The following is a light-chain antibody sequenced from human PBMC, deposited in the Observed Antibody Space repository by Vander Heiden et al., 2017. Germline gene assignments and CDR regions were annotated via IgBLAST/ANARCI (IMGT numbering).Light chain of an antibody. CDR1: SSNIGAGYD. Sequence: QSVLTQPPSVPGAPGQRVTISCTGRSSNIGAGYDVHWYQQLPGTAPKLLIYGNSNRPSGVPDRFSGSKSGTSASLAITGLQAEDEADYYCQSYDSSLSGWVFGGGTKLTVL. V-gene: IGLV1-40*01. J-gene: IGLJ3*02. CDR2: GNS. CDR3: QSYDSSLSGWV.